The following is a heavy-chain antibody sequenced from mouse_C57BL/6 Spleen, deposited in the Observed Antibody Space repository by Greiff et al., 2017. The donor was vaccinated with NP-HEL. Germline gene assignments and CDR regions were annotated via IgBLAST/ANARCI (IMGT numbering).Heavy chain of an antibody. CDR2: IYPGDGDT. CDR3: ARDGGLRRRGFDY. D-gene: IGHD2-4*01. CDR1: GYAFSSYW. V-gene: IGHV1-80*01. J-gene: IGHJ2*01. Sequence: QVQLQQSGAELVKPGASVKISCKASGYAFSSYWMNWVKQRPGKGLEWIGQIYPGDGDTNYNGKFKGKATLTADKSSSTAYMQLSSLTSEDSAVYFCARDGGLRRRGFDYWGQGTTLTVSS.